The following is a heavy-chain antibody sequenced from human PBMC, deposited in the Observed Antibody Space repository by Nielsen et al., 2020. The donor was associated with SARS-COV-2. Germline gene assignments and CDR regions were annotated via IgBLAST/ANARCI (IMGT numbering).Heavy chain of an antibody. J-gene: IGHJ3*02. CDR3: ARAKTTRVTIFGVVTPGAFDI. CDR1: GFTFSSYW. D-gene: IGHD3-3*01. Sequence: GESLKISCAASGFTFSSYWMSWVRQAPGKGLEWVANIKQDGSEKYYVDSVKGRFTISRDNSKNSLYLQMNSLRAEDTAVYYCARAKTTRVTIFGVVTPGAFDIWGQGTMVTVSS. CDR2: IKQDGSEK. V-gene: IGHV3-7*05.